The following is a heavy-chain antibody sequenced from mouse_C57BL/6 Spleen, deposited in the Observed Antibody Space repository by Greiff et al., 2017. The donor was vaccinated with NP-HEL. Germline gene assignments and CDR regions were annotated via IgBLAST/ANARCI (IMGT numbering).Heavy chain of an antibody. Sequence: EVQLVESGGGLVKPGGSLKLSCAASGFTFSSYAMSWVRQTPEKRLEWVATLSDGGSYTYYPDNVKGRFTISRDNAKNNLYLQMSHLKSEDTAMYYCARDPITTVVSYFDDWGQGTTLTVSS. CDR1: GFTFSSYA. J-gene: IGHJ2*01. CDR3: ARDPITTVVSYFDD. V-gene: IGHV5-4*01. CDR2: LSDGGSYT. D-gene: IGHD1-1*01.